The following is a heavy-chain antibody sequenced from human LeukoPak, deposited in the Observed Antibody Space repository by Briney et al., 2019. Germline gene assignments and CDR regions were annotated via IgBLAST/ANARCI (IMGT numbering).Heavy chain of an antibody. J-gene: IGHJ4*02. CDR1: GYTFTSYD. CDR3: ARVRQSSGSYRKVLDY. V-gene: IGHV1-8*01. Sequence: ASVKVSCKASGYTFTSYDINWVRQATGQGLEWMGWMNPNSGNTGYAQKFQGGVTMTRNTSISTAYMELSSLRSEDTAVYYCARVRQSSGSYRKVLDYWGQGTLVTVSS. CDR2: MNPNSGNT. D-gene: IGHD3-10*01.